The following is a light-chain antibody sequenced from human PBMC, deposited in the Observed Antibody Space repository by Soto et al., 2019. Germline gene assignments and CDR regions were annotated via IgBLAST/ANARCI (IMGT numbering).Light chain of an antibody. V-gene: IGLV2-14*01. J-gene: IGLJ1*01. Sequence: QSAPTQPAAVSGSPGQSITTACTGTSSDVVNYNYVSWYQQYPGRVPKLLIYMVSNRPSGVSNRFSGSESGNTASLTISGLQAEDEADYFCTSPTPGSLYGFGTGTKVTVL. CDR3: TSPTPGSLYG. CDR1: SSDVVNYNY. CDR2: MVS.